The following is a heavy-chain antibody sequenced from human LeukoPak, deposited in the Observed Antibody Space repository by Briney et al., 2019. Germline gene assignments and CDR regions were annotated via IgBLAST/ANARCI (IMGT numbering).Heavy chain of an antibody. CDR1: GFTLSLYG. CDR2: ISASSSGI. D-gene: IGHD6-6*01. Sequence: GGSLRLSCAVSGFTLSLYGMNWVRQAPGKGLEWISHISASSSGIFYADSVKGRFITSRDNTRSSLYLQMNSLRAEDTAVYYCVRDPSSVRLPFGSWGQGTLVTVSS. J-gene: IGHJ4*02. CDR3: VRDPSSVRLPFGS. V-gene: IGHV3-48*01.